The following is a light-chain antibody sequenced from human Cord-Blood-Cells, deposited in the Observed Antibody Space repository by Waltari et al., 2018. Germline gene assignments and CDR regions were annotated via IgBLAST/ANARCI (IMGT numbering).Light chain of an antibody. CDR1: SSDVGSYNL. J-gene: IGLJ1*01. V-gene: IGLV2-23*02. CDR3: CSYAGSSTVYV. Sequence: QSALTQPASVAGSPGKSNTISCTGTSSDVGSYNLVSLYQPHPGKAPKLMIYEVSKRPSGVSNRFSGSKSGNTASLTISGLQAEDEADYYCCSYAGSSTVYVFGTGTKVTVL. CDR2: EVS.